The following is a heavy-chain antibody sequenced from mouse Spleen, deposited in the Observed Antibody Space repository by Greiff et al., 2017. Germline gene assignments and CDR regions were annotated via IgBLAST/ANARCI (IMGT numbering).Heavy chain of an antibody. CDR1: GYTFTDYN. CDR2: INPNNGGT. Sequence: EVQLQQSGPELVKPGASVKIPCKASGYTFTDYNMDWVKQSHGKSLEWIGDINPNNGGTIYNQKFKGKATLTVDKSSSTAYMELRSLTSEDTAVYYCARARLLYDYDGYFDYWGQGTTLTVSS. D-gene: IGHD2-4*01. CDR3: ARARLLYDYDGYFDY. J-gene: IGHJ2*01. V-gene: IGHV1-18*01.